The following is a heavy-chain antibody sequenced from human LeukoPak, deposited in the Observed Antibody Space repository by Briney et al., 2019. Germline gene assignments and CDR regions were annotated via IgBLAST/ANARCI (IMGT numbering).Heavy chain of an antibody. CDR2: IRYDGSNK. V-gene: IGHV3-30*02. Sequence: PGGSLRLSSAASGFTFSTYGIHWVRQAPGKGLEWVAFIRYDGSNKYYADSVKGRFTISRDNSKNTLYLQMDTLRAEDTAVYYCAKGSTVFGVVIRTYLDYWGQGTLVTVSS. D-gene: IGHD3-3*01. CDR3: AKGSTVFGVVIRTYLDY. J-gene: IGHJ4*02. CDR1: GFTFSTYG.